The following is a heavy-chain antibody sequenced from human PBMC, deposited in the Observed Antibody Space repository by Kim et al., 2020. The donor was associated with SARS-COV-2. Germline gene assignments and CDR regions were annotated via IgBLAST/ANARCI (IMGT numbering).Heavy chain of an antibody. V-gene: IGHV4-34*01. CDR2: INHSGST. J-gene: IGHJ4*02. Sequence: SETLSLTCAVYGGSFSGYYWSWIRQPPGKGLEWIGEINHSGSTNYNPSLKSRVTISVDTSKNQFSLKLSSMTAADTAVYYCARGGKQLVLGDYWGQGTLV. D-gene: IGHD6-13*01. CDR1: GGSFSGYY. CDR3: ARGGKQLVLGDY.